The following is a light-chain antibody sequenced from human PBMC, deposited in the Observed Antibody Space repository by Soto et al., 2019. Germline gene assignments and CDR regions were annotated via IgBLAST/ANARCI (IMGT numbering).Light chain of an antibody. Sequence: EMVLTQSPGSLSVSPGETATLSCRASQSVTSNLAWYQQKSGQSPRLLIYDASTRATGVPARFSGSGSGTEFTLTISSLQSEDFAVYYCQQYNNWPPITFGQGTRLEIK. V-gene: IGKV3-15*01. CDR3: QQYNNWPPIT. J-gene: IGKJ5*01. CDR1: QSVTSN. CDR2: DAS.